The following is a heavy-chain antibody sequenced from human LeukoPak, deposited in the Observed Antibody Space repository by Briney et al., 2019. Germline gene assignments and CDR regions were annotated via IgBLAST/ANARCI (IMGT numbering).Heavy chain of an antibody. CDR1: DYSISSDYY. J-gene: IGHJ6*03. CDR3: ASFYCSGGSCYQYYYYYYMDV. Sequence: SETLSLTCTVSDYSISSDYYWDWIRQPPGKGLEWIGSVFHSGSTYYTPSLKSRVTISVDTSKNQFSLKLSSVTAADTAVYYCASFYCSGGSCYQYYYYYYMDVWGKGTTVTISS. D-gene: IGHD2-15*01. V-gene: IGHV4-38-2*02. CDR2: VFHSGST.